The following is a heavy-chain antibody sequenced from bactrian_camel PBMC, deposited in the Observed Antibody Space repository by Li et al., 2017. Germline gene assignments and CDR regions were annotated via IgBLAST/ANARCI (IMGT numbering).Heavy chain of an antibody. CDR1: GFTFSNYG. Sequence: VQLVESGGGLVQPGGSLRLSCAASGFTFSNYGMNWVRQAPGKGLEWVSTINGAGDNTYQTDSVKARFTISRDNAKNTVYLQMNSLKSEDTALYYCATDYGSGAFAAWGQGTQVTVS. CDR2: INGAGDNT. CDR3: ATDYGSGAFAA. J-gene: IGHJ6*01. V-gene: IGHV3S40*01. D-gene: IGHD4*01.